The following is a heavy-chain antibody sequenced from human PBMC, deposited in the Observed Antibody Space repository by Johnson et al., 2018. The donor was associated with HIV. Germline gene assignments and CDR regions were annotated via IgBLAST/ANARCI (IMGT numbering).Heavy chain of an antibody. D-gene: IGHD1-26*01. Sequence: EVQLVESGGVVVQPGGSLRLSCAASGFTFDDYAMHWVRQAPGKGLEWVSLISWDGGNTYYADAVKGRFIISRDNNKNSLYLQMNSLRAEDTALYYCAKDFPKWEDWDAFDIWGQGTMVTVSS. CDR1: GFTFDDYA. CDR3: AKDFPKWEDWDAFDI. J-gene: IGHJ3*02. CDR2: ISWDGGNT. V-gene: IGHV3-43D*03.